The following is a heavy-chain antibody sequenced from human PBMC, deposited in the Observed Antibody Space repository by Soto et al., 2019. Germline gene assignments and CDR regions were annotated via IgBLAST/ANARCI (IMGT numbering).Heavy chain of an antibody. V-gene: IGHV3-30*03. Sequence: GGSLRLSCAASGFTFSSYGMHWVRQAPGKGLEWVAVISYDGSNKYYADSVKGRFTISRDNSKNTLYLQMNSLRAEDTAVYYCAIPQEYSSSFYFDYWGQGTLVTVSS. CDR1: GFTFSSYG. J-gene: IGHJ4*02. D-gene: IGHD6-6*01. CDR3: AIPQEYSSSFYFDY. CDR2: ISYDGSNK.